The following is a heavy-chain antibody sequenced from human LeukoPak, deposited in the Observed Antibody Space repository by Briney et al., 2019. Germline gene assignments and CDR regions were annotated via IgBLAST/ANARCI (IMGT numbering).Heavy chain of an antibody. CDR3: AREVYYYDSSGYYDDY. Sequence: PSETLSLTCTVSGGSISSGDYYWSWIRQPPGKGLEWIGYIYYSRSTYYNPSLKSRVTISVDTSKNQFSLKLSSVTAADTAVYYCAREVYYYDSSGYYDDYWGQGTLVTVSS. CDR1: GGSISSGDYY. CDR2: IYYSRST. D-gene: IGHD3-22*01. V-gene: IGHV4-30-4*08. J-gene: IGHJ4*02.